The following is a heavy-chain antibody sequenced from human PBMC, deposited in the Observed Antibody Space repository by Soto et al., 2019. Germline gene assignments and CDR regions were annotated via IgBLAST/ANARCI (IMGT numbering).Heavy chain of an antibody. V-gene: IGHV4-39*01. CDR1: GDSISSSSYY. CDR3: GRHRCRIAVVVVAATDAFDL. D-gene: IGHD2-15*01. J-gene: IGHJ3*01. Sequence: QLQLQESGPGLVKPSETLSLTCTVSGDSISSSSYYWGWIRQPPGKGLEWIGSNYYSGSTYYNPYLKSRVTIAENHANHQFALKLSSLTAAEADVYYCGRHRCRIAVVVVAATDAFDLRGQGTMVTGSS. CDR2: NYYSGST.